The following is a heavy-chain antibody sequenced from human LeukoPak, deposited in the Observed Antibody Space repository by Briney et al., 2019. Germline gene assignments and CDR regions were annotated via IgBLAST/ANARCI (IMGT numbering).Heavy chain of an antibody. J-gene: IGHJ3*02. CDR2: IYPGDSDT. CDR3: ARPTRGGSCRDDAFDI. Sequence: GESLKISCKGSGYSFTSYWIGWVRQMPGKGLEWMGIIYPGDSDTRYSPSFQGQVTISADKSISTAYLQWSSLKASDTAMYYCARPTRGGSCRDDAFDIWGQGTMVTVSS. V-gene: IGHV5-51*01. D-gene: IGHD2-15*01. CDR1: GYSFTSYW.